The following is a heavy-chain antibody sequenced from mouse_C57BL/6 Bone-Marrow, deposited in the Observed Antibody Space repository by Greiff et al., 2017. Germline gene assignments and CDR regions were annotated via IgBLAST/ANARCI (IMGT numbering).Heavy chain of an antibody. Sequence: VKLQQSGAELVKPGASVKLSCKASGYTFTEYTIHWVKQRSGQGLEWIGWFYPGSGSIKYNEKFKDKATLTADKSSSTVYMELSRLTSEDSAVYFGARHGIYYDDDGYAMDYWGQGTSVTVSS. CDR3: ARHGIYYDDDGYAMDY. CDR1: GYTFTEYT. J-gene: IGHJ4*01. CDR2: FYPGSGSI. D-gene: IGHD2-4*01. V-gene: IGHV1-62-2*01.